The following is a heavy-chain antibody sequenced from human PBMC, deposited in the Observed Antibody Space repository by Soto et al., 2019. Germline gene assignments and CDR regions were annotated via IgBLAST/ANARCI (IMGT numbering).Heavy chain of an antibody. J-gene: IGHJ4*02. V-gene: IGHV4-4*02. D-gene: IGHD4-17*01. CDR1: GDSISSSFW. Sequence: SETLSLTCAVSGDSISSSFWWSWVRQPPGKGLEWIGEIYHTESTVYNPSLKSRVTISVDKSKNQFSLNLDSVTAADTAVYYCARYDFGTFDYWGLGILVTVSS. CDR3: ARYDFGTFDY. CDR2: IYHTEST.